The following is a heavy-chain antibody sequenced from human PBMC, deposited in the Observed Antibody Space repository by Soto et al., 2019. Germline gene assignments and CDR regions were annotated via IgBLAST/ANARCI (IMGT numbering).Heavy chain of an antibody. CDR2: IYYSGST. V-gene: IGHV4-31*03. Sequence: PSETLSLTCTVSGGSISSGGYYWSWIRQHPGKGLEWIGYIYYSGSTYYNPSLKSRVTISVDTSKNQFSLKLSSVTAADTAVYYCARVSDFWSGYYLDYWGQGTLVTVSS. CDR3: ARVSDFWSGYYLDY. CDR1: GGSISSGGYY. D-gene: IGHD3-3*01. J-gene: IGHJ4*02.